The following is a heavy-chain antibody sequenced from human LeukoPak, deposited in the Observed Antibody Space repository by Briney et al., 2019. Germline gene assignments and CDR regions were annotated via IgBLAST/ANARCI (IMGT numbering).Heavy chain of an antibody. CDR2: IDPNSGAT. J-gene: IGHJ5*02. Sequence: ASVKVSCKASGYTFTAYYMHWVRQAPGQGLEWMGGIDPNSGATDSAQKFQGRVTVTRDTSINTVYMELSRLTSDDTAVYYCARGRASLTAWFVPWGQGTLVTVSS. D-gene: IGHD1-20*01. CDR3: ARGRASLTAWFVP. V-gene: IGHV1-2*02. CDR1: GYTFTAYY.